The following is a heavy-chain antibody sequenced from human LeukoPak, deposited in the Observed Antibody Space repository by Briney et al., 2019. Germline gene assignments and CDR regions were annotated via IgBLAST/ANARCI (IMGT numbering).Heavy chain of an antibody. CDR3: ASWYRLKPDIGINAGDH. Sequence: ASVKVSCKASGYTFNIYGINWVRQAPGQGLEWVGWISGNNGNTKYAQKLQGRVTMTTDTSTSTAYMELRSLRSDDTAVYYCASWYRLKPDIGINAGDHRGQGTLVTVSS. CDR2: ISGNNGNT. J-gene: IGHJ4*02. V-gene: IGHV1-18*01. D-gene: IGHD5-12*01. CDR1: GYTFNIYG.